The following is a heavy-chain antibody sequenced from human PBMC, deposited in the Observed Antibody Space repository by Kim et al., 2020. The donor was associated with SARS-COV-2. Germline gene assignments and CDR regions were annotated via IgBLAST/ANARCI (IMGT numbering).Heavy chain of an antibody. CDR1: GFTFPDYA. CDR2: INGGGGST. Sequence: GGSLRLSCEGSGFTFPDYAMSWVRQAPGKGLEWVAAINGGGGSTYYTPSVRGRFSISRDNSENTLFLQMDGLGAEDTAVYYCAKEMKLGYSTMDYWGQGVSVTVSS. V-gene: IGHV3-23*01. CDR3: AKEMKLGYSTMDY. D-gene: IGHD2-21*01. J-gene: IGHJ4*02.